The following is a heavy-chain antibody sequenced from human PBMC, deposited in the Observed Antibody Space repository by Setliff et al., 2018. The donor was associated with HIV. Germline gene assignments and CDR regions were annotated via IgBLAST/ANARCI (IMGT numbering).Heavy chain of an antibody. D-gene: IGHD2-15*01. V-gene: IGHV1-69-2*01. CDR1: GGTFSSYA. Sequence: ASVKVSCKASGGTFSSYAISWVQQAPGKGLEWMGRVDPEDGETIYAEKFQGRVTITADTSSDTAYLYLSSLRSEDTAVYYCVTGEGLRFWGQGTLVTVSS. J-gene: IGHJ4*02. CDR2: VDPEDGET. CDR3: VTGEGLRF.